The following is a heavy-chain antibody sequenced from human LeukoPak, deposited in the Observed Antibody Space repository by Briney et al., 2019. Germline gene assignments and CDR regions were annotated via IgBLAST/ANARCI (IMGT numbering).Heavy chain of an antibody. CDR2: IYYSGST. J-gene: IGHJ4*02. D-gene: IGHD6-19*01. CDR3: ARIDRAVAGTIDY. CDR1: GCTISSYF. Sequence: PSETLSLTCTFSGCTISSYFWSWIRQPPGKGLEWIGDIYYSGSTNYNPSLKSRVTMSVDTSKNQFSLKLSSVTAADTAVYYCARIDRAVAGTIDYWGQGTLVTVSS. V-gene: IGHV4-59*08.